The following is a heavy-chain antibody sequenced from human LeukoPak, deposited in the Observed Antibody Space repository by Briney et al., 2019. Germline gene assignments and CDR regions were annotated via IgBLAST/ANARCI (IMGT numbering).Heavy chain of an antibody. V-gene: IGHV4-30-4*01. CDR1: GGSISSGDYY. CDR3: ARDTYDFWSGYYL. CDR2: IYYSGST. D-gene: IGHD3-3*01. Sequence: SETLSLTCTVSGGSISSGDYYWSWIRQPPGKDLEWIGYIYYSGSTYYNPSLKSRVTISVDTSKNQFSLKLSSVTAADTAVYYCARDTYDFWSGYYLWGQGTLVTVSS. J-gene: IGHJ4*02.